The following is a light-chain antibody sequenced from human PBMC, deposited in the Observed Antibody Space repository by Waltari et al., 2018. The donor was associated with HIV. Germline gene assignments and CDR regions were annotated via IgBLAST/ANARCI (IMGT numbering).Light chain of an antibody. CDR3: CAYAGDKDTKLSTYV. CDR2: HVN. V-gene: IGLV2-23*02. J-gene: IGLJ1*01. Sequence: SALTQPASVSGSLGQSVLISCTGTRADVGRRNFVTRYPPPPVNVPKLLIFHVNKRPSGMSSGFFGSKSGTTASLKISGLQADDGSVYECCAYAGDKDTKLSTYVFGTGTTVTVL. CDR1: RADVGRRNF.